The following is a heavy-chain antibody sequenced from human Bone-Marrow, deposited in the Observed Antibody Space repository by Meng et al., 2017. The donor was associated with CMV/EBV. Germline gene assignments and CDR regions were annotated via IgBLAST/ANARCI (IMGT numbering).Heavy chain of an antibody. Sequence: SETLSLTCTVSGGSVSSSSYYWGWIRQPPGKGLEWVGSIYYSGSTYYSPSLKSRVTISVDTSKNQFSLKLTSVTAADTAVYYCARRKGSSSWRDYWGQGTLVTVSS. D-gene: IGHD6-13*01. J-gene: IGHJ4*02. CDR1: GGSVSSSSYY. V-gene: IGHV4-39*01. CDR2: IYYSGST. CDR3: ARRKGSSSWRDY.